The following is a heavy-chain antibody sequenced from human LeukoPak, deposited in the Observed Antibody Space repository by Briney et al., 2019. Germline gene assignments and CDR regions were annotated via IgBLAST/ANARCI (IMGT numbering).Heavy chain of an antibody. CDR1: GFTFSSFW. V-gene: IGHV3-7*01. Sequence: GGSLRLSCAASGFTFSSFWMSWVRQAPGKGLEWVAKIKTDGSEKYYVDSVKGRFTISRDNAKNSLYLQMNSLRAEDTAVYYCAREADYYDSSGYYQPVDYWGQGTLVTVSS. D-gene: IGHD3-22*01. CDR3: AREADYYDSSGYYQPVDY. CDR2: IKTDGSEK. J-gene: IGHJ4*02.